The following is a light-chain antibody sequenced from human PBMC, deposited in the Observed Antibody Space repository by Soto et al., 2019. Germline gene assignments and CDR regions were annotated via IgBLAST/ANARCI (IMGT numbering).Light chain of an antibody. CDR3: QQYNSYSRT. CDR2: GGS. Sequence: EMLLTQTPGTLSLSPGERATLSCRASQNIRSNYLAWHQQKAGQPARLLNSGGSIKAAGIPDRFGGSASGNVSSIISSRLQPADLATYSSQQYNSYSRTFGQGTKVDI. V-gene: IGKV3-20*01. CDR1: QNIRSNY. J-gene: IGKJ1*01.